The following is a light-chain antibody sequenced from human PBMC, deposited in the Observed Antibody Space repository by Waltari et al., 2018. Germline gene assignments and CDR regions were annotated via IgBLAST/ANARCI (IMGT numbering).Light chain of an antibody. CDR2: AAS. CDR1: PSISTY. J-gene: IGKJ1*01. Sequence: DIQMTQSPSSLSASVGDRVPTNCRASPSISTYLNWYQQKPGKAPKLLIFAASSLQSGVPSRFSGSGSGTDFTLTIRSLQPEDFATYYCQQTYNSPPWTFGQGTKVEIK. CDR3: QQTYNSPPWT. V-gene: IGKV1-39*01.